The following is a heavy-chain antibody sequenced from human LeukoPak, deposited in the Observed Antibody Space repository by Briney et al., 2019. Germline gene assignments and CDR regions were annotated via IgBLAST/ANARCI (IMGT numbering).Heavy chain of an antibody. CDR1: GGSFSGYY. J-gene: IGHJ5*02. CDR2: INHSGST. V-gene: IGHV4-34*01. CDR3: AREKARSHIVVVPAAHRGWFDP. Sequence: SETLSLTCAVYGGSFSGYYWSWIRQPPGKGLEWIGEINHSGSTNYNPSLKSRVTISVDTSKSQFSLKLSSVTAADTAVYYCAREKARSHIVVVPAAHRGWFDPWGQGTLVTVSS. D-gene: IGHD2-2*01.